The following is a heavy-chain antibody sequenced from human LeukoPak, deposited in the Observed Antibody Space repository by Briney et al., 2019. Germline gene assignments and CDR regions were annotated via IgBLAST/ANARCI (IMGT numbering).Heavy chain of an antibody. Sequence: GGSLRLSCAASGFAFSSYNMNWVRQAPGKGLEWISYIGSSGSPTHYADSVGGRFTISRDNAKNSLYLQMNSLRGEDTAVYFCARRPYSDTSGRLSDVWGQGTTVTVSS. J-gene: IGHJ6*02. CDR2: IGSSGSPT. D-gene: IGHD3-22*01. CDR3: ARRPYSDTSGRLSDV. CDR1: GFAFSSYN. V-gene: IGHV3-48*01.